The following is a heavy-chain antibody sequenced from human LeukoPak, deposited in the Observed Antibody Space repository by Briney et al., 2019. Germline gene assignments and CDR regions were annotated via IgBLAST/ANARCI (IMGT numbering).Heavy chain of an antibody. CDR2: ISSSSSYI. CDR1: GFTFSRYS. J-gene: IGHJ3*02. V-gene: IGHV3-21*01. CDR3: ARGAGLDASKDAFDI. Sequence: PGGSLRLSCAASGFTFSRYSMHWVRQAPGKGLEWVSSISSSSSYIYYADSVKGRFTISRDNAKNSLYLQMNSLRAEDTAVYYCARGAGLDASKDAFDIWGQGTMVTVSS. D-gene: IGHD3/OR15-3a*01.